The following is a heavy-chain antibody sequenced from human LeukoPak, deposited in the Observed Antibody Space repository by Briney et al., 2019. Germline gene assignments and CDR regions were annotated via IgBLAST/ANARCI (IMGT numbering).Heavy chain of an antibody. CDR2: MNPNSGNA. CDR3: ARIFVDSSGYFYYWFDP. D-gene: IGHD3-22*01. J-gene: IGHJ5*02. V-gene: IGHV1-8*01. Sequence: ASVKVSCKASGYSFTTYDINWVRQAPGQGLEWMGWMNPNSGNAGYAQKSQGRVTMTRNTSITTAYMELSSLRSEDTAVYYCARIFVDSSGYFYYWFDPWGQGTLVTVSS. CDR1: GYSFTTYD.